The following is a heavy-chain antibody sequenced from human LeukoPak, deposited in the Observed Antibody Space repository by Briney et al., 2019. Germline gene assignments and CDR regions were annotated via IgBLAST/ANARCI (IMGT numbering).Heavy chain of an antibody. D-gene: IGHD1-26*01. Sequence: GGSLRLSCAASGVTFSSYAMSWVRQAPGKGLEWVSAISGSGGSTYYADSVKGRFTISRDNSKNTLYLQMNSLRAEDTAVYYCAKVGVRSYRNFGSSEFDYWGQGTLVTVSS. CDR1: GVTFSSYA. CDR3: AKVGVRSYRNFGSSEFDY. V-gene: IGHV3-23*01. CDR2: ISGSGGST. J-gene: IGHJ4*02.